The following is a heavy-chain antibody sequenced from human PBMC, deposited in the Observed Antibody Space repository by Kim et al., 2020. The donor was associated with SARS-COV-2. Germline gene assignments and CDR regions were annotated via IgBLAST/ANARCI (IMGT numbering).Heavy chain of an antibody. V-gene: IGHV3-33*03. D-gene: IGHD4-17*01. CDR3: AKDRSDDYGDHQLGY. Sequence: AESVKGRFTNSRDNSKHTLYLQMNSLRAEDTAVYYCAKDRSDDYGDHQLGYWGQGTLVTVSS. J-gene: IGHJ4*02.